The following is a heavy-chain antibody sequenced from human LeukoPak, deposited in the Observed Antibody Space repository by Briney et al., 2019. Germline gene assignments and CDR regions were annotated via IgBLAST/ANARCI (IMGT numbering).Heavy chain of an antibody. CDR2: ISAYNGNT. CDR3: ARAVRSYGDYEGGWFDP. D-gene: IGHD4-17*01. V-gene: IGHV1-18*01. J-gene: IGHJ5*02. CDR1: GYTFTSYG. Sequence: ASVKVSCKASGYTFTSYGISWVRQAPGQGLEWMGWISAYNGNTNYAQKLQGRVTMTTDTSTSTAYMELRSLRSDDTAVYYCARAVRSYGDYEGGWFDPRGQGTLVTVSS.